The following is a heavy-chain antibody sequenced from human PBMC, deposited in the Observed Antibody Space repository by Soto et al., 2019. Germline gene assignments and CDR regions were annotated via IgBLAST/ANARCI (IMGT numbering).Heavy chain of an antibody. J-gene: IGHJ4*02. V-gene: IGHV3-30-3*01. D-gene: IGHD3-3*01. Sequence: GGSLRLSCAASGFTFRSYAMHWVRQAPGKGLEWVAVISYDGSNKYYADSVKGRFTISRDNSKNTLYLQMNSLRAEDTAVYYCARVPNRLSITIFGVGQPRYYFDYWGQGTLVTVSS. CDR3: ARVPNRLSITIFGVGQPRYYFDY. CDR2: ISYDGSNK. CDR1: GFTFRSYA.